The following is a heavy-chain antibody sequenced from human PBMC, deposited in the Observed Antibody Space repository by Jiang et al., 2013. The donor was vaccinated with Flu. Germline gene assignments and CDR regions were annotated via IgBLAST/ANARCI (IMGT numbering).Heavy chain of an antibody. V-gene: IGHV4-39*01. Sequence: PGLVKPSETLSLTCTVSGGSISSSSYYWGWIRQPPGKGLEWIGSTYYSGSTYYNPSLKSRVTISVDTSKNQFSLKLSSVTAADTAVYYCARTEDLGRMLLWFGELSSSGYYFDYWGQGTLVTVSS. CDR3: ARTEDLGRMLLWFGELSSSGYYFDY. J-gene: IGHJ4*02. CDR2: TYYSGST. CDR1: GGSISSSSYY. D-gene: IGHD3-10*01.